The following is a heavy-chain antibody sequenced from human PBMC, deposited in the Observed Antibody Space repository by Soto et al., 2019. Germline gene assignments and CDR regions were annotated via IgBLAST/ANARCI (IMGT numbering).Heavy chain of an antibody. CDR2: IYYSGST. CDR3: ARWVIPKIFFDP. V-gene: IGHV4-31*02. J-gene: IGHJ5*02. Sequence: SWIRQHPGKGLEWIGYIYYSGSTYYNPSLKSRVTISVDTSKNQFSLKLSSVTAADTAVYYCARWVIPKIFFDPWGQGTLVTVSS. D-gene: IGHD3-22*01.